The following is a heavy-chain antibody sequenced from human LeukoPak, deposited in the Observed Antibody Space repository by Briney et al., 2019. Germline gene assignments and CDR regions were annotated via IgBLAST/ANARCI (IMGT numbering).Heavy chain of an antibody. D-gene: IGHD3-22*01. V-gene: IGHV1-69*05. J-gene: IGHJ4*02. CDR3: ARDNYYDSSGYLDY. CDR1: GGTFSSYA. Sequence: SVKVSCKASGGTFSSYAISWVRQAPGQGLEWMGGIIPISGTANYAQKFQGRVTITTDESTSTAYMELSSLRSEDTAVYYCARDNYYDSSGYLDYWGQGTLVTVSS. CDR2: IIPISGTA.